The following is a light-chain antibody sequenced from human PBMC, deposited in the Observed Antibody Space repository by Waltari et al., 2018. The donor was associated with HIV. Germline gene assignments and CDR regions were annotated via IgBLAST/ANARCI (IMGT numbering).Light chain of an antibody. CDR3: QQSYSVPLT. Sequence: DIQMTQSPSSLSASVGHRVTITRRASQTVYTYLSWYHQKPGKAPNLLIYAASSLQSGVPSRFSGSGSGTDFTLTISRLQPGDLGTYYCQQSYSVPLTFGGGTRVEIK. V-gene: IGKV1-39*01. J-gene: IGKJ4*01. CDR1: QTVYTY. CDR2: AAS.